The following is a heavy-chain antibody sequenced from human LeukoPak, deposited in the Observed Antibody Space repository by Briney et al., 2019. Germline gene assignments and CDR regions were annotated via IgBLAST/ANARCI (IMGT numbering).Heavy chain of an antibody. CDR3: ARSAGWHTEPDY. CDR2: INPNRGAT. D-gene: IGHD6-19*01. V-gene: IGHV1-2*02. CDR1: GYIFTNYY. Sequence: ASVKVSCKASGYIFTNYYMHWVRQAPGQGLEWLGWINPNRGATSYAQKFQGRVTMTRDTSINTAYMDLSRLRSDDTAVYYCARSAGWHTEPDYWAQGTLVTVSS. J-gene: IGHJ4*02.